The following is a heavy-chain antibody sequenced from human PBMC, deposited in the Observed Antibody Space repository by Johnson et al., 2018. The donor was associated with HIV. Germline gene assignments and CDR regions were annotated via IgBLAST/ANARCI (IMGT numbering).Heavy chain of an antibody. V-gene: IGHV3-30*14. D-gene: IGHD2-2*02. J-gene: IGHJ3*02. CDR2: ISFDGNLK. Sequence: QVQLVESGGGLVQPGGSLRLSCAASGFTFSQFAMHWVRQAPGKGLEWVAIISFDGNLKKYADSVKGRFTISRDNSKNTLYLQMNSLRAEDTAVYYCARRYCSSTSCYKGRAFDIWGQGTMVTVSS. CDR3: ARRYCSSTSCYKGRAFDI. CDR1: GFTFSQFA.